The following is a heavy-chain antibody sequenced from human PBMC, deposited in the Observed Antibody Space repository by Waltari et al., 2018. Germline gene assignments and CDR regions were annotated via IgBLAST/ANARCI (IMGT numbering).Heavy chain of an antibody. V-gene: IGHV1-46*01. CDR3: ARDASITGTYGGFDYYYYGMDV. D-gene: IGHD1-7*01. J-gene: IGHJ6*02. Sequence: QVQLVQSGAEVKKPGASVKVSCKASGYTFTSYYMHWVRQAPGQGLEWMGIINPSGGSTSYAQKFQGRVTMTRDTSTSTVYMELSSLRSEDTAVYYCARDASITGTYGGFDYYYYGMDVWGQGTTVTVSS. CDR2: INPSGGST. CDR1: GYTFTSYY.